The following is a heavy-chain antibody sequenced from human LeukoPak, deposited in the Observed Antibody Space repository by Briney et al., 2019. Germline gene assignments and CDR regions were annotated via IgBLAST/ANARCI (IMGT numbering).Heavy chain of an antibody. V-gene: IGHV5-51*01. CDR1: GYSFTSYW. Sequence: GESLKISCKGSGYSFTSYWIGWVRQMPGKGLEWMGIIYPGDSDTRYNPSFQGQVTISADKSINTAYLQWSSLKASDTAMYYCARQSVTTSYYFDYWGQGTLVTVSS. J-gene: IGHJ4*02. CDR2: IYPGDSDT. D-gene: IGHD4-17*01. CDR3: ARQSVTTSYYFDY.